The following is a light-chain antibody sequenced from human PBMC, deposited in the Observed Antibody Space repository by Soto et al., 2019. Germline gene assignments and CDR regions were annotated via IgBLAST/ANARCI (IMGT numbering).Light chain of an antibody. J-gene: IGKJ4*01. Sequence: NILYQSPGTVSLSPGERATLSCRASQSVSSSYLAWYQQKPGQAPRLLIYGASSRATGIPDRFSGSGSGTDFTLTISRLEPEDFAVYYCQQYGSSPLTFGGGTKVDIK. V-gene: IGKV3-20*01. CDR1: QSVSSSY. CDR2: GAS. CDR3: QQYGSSPLT.